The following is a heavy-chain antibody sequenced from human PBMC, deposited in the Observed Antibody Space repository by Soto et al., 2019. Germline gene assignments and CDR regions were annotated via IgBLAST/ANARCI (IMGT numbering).Heavy chain of an antibody. Sequence: SETLSLTCTVSGGSISSGGYYWSWIRQHPGKGLEWIGYIYYSGSTYYNPSLKSRVTISVDTSKNQFSLKLSSVTAADTAVYYCARAKYYYDSSGYYDAFDIWGQGTMVTVSS. J-gene: IGHJ3*02. V-gene: IGHV4-31*03. CDR2: IYYSGST. D-gene: IGHD3-22*01. CDR1: GGSISSGGYY. CDR3: ARAKYYYDSSGYYDAFDI.